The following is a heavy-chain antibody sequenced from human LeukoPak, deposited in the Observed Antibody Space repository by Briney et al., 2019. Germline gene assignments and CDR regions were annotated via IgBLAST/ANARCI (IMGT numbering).Heavy chain of an antibody. J-gene: IGHJ4*02. CDR2: ISSSSSYI. CDR3: ARDPTPIGDYPYYFDY. Sequence: PGGSLRLSCAASGFTFSSYSMNGVRQAPGKGLEWVSSISSSSSYIYYADSVKGRFTISRDNAKNSLYLQMNSLRAEDTAVYYCARDPTPIGDYPYYFDYWGQGTLVTVSS. V-gene: IGHV3-21*01. CDR1: GFTFSSYS. D-gene: IGHD4-17*01.